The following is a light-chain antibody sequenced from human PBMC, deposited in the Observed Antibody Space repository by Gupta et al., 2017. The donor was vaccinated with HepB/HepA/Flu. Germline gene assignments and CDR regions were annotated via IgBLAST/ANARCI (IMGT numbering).Light chain of an antibody. CDR2: DVD. V-gene: IGLV2-14*03. Sequence: SALTQPASVSGSPGQTITIPCTGSSSDIGSYNHVSWYQQRPGKVPTLIIYDVDKRPSGVSPRFSASKYGRTASLTISGLQTEDEADYYCYSYTSSSDWVFGGGTKVTVL. J-gene: IGLJ3*02. CDR3: YSYTSSSDWV. CDR1: SSDIGSYNH.